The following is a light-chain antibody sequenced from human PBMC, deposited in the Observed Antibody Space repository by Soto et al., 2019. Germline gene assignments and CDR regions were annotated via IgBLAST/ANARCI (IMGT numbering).Light chain of an antibody. CDR1: QSVSSSY. V-gene: IGKV3-20*01. CDR2: GAS. J-gene: IGKJ1*01. CDR3: QQYGTSPPT. Sequence: EIVLTQSPGTLSLSPGERATLSCRASQSVSSSYLAWYQQKPGQAPRLLIYGASCRATGIPDRFSGSGSGTDFTLTISRLEPEDFAVYNCQQYGTSPPTFGQGTKVDIK.